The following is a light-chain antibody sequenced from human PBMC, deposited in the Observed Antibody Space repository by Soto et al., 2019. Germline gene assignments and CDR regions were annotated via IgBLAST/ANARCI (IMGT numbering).Light chain of an antibody. CDR1: SSNIGSYA. CDR2: GNT. V-gene: IGLV1-44*01. CDR3: AAWDDSLDGVV. J-gene: IGLJ2*01. Sequence: QSVLTQPPSASGTPGQRVTISCSGSSSNIGSYAVNWYQHLPGTAPKLLIYGNTQRPSGVPDRFSGSKSGTSASLAISGLQSEDEAGYYCAAWDDSLDGVVFGGGTKLTVL.